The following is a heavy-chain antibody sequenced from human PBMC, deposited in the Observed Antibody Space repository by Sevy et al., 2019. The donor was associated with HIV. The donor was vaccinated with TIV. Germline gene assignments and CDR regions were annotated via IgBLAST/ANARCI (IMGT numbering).Heavy chain of an antibody. J-gene: IGHJ4*02. CDR3: VKEVSQYSYSDY. V-gene: IGHV3-23*01. CDR2: ISGSADAT. Sequence: GGSLRLSCAASGFTFSNYAMSWVRQTPGKGLEWVLAISGSADATYYPDSVKGRFTISRDNSKNTVYLQMNSLRAEDTDVYYCVKEVSQYSYSDYWGQGTLVTVSS. CDR1: GFTFSNYA. D-gene: IGHD5-18*01.